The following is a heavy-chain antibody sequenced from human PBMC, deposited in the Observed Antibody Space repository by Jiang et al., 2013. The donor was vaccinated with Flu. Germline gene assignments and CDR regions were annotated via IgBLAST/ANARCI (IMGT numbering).Heavy chain of an antibody. Sequence: GAEVKEPGASVKVSCKASGYTITAYAIHWVRQAPGQGLEWMGWINAGNGNTKYSQNFQGRVTISRDTSASTAYMELSSLRSEDTAVYYCARSRSSGRTFDYWGPGNPGHRLL. CDR3: ARSRSSGRTFDY. V-gene: IGHV1-3*01. CDR2: INAGNGNT. D-gene: IGHD6-19*01. J-gene: IGHJ4*02. CDR1: GYTITAYA.